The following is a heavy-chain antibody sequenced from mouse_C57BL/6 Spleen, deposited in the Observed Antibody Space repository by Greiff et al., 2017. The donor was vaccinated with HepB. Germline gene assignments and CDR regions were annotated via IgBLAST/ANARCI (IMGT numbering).Heavy chain of an antibody. Sequence: QVQLQQPGVELVMPGASVKLSCKASGYTFTSYWMHWVKQRPGQGLEWIGEIDPSDSYTNYNQKFKGKSTLTVDKSSSTAYMQLSSLTSEDSAVYYCARGGYGSSYAMDYWGQGTSVTVSS. V-gene: IGHV1-69*01. D-gene: IGHD1-1*01. CDR3: ARGGYGSSYAMDY. CDR1: GYTFTSYW. J-gene: IGHJ4*01. CDR2: IDPSDSYT.